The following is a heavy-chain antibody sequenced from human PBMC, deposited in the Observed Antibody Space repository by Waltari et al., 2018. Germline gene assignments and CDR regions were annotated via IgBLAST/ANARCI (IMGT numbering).Heavy chain of an antibody. CDR1: GFTFSSYE. J-gene: IGHJ4*02. Sequence: EVQLVESGGGLVQPGGSLRLSCAASGFTFSSYEMNWVRQAPGKGLEWVSYISSSGSTRYYADSVKGRFTISRDNAKNSLYLQMNSLRAEDTAVYYCARGLRFLETDEFDYWGQGTLVTVSS. CDR3: ARGLRFLETDEFDY. CDR2: ISSSGSTR. V-gene: IGHV3-48*03. D-gene: IGHD3-3*01.